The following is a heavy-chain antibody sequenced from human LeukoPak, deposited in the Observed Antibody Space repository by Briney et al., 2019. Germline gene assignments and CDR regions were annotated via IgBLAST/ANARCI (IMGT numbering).Heavy chain of an antibody. CDR1: GITLSNYG. V-gene: IGHV3-23*01. CDR2: ISDSGGRT. CDR3: AKRGVVIRVILVGFHKEAYYFDS. J-gene: IGHJ4*02. D-gene: IGHD3-22*01. Sequence: GGSLRLSCAVSGITLSNYGMRWVRQAPGKGLEWVAGISDSGGRTNYADSVKGRFTISRDNPKNTLYLQMNSLRAEDTAVYFCAKRGVVIRVILVGFHKEAYYFDSWGQGALVTVSS.